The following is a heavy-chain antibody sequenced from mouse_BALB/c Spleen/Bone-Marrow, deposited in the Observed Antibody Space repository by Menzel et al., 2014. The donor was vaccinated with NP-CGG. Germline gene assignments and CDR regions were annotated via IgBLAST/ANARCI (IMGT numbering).Heavy chain of an antibody. D-gene: IGHD4-1*01. V-gene: IGHV1-18*01. J-gene: IGHJ4*01. CDR2: INPYNGGT. CDR3: ARWDWDGYAMDY. CDR1: GYSFTAYT. Sequence: EVQGVESGPELVKPGASMKISCKASGYSFTAYTMNWVKQSHGKNLEWIGLINPYNGGTSYNQKFKGKATLTVDKSSSTAYMELLSLTSEDSAVYYCARWDWDGYAMDYWGQGTSVTVSS.